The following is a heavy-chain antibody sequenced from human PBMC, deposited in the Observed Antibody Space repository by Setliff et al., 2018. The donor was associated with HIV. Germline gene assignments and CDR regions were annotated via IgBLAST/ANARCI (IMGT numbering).Heavy chain of an antibody. CDR3: ARGGGITWRSYSFDY. D-gene: IGHD3-10*01. V-gene: IGHV4-34*01. CDR1: GESFSDYY. J-gene: IGHJ4*01. Sequence: PSETLSLTCAVYGESFSDYYWSWIRQPPGKGLEWIGEINHSESTNYNPSLKSRVTVSVDTSKKQFSLRLSSVSAADTALYHCARGGGITWRSYSFDYWGHGTLVTVSS. CDR2: INHSEST.